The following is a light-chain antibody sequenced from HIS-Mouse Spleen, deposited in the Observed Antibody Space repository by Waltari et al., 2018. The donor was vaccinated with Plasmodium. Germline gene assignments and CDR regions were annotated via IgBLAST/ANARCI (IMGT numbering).Light chain of an antibody. CDR1: QDINTD. V-gene: IGKV1-33*01. J-gene: IGKJ3*01. Sequence: DIQMSQSPHPLSAYVGDRVPTTSQASQDINTDLNWYQQKPGKAPKLLIYDASNLETGVPSRFSRSGSGTDFTFTISSLQPEDIATYYCQQYDNLPPLFTFGPGTKVDIK. CDR3: QQYDNLPPLFT. CDR2: DAS.